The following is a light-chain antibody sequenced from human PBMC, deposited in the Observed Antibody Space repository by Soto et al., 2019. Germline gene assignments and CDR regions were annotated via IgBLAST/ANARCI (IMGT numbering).Light chain of an antibody. J-gene: IGLJ1*01. CDR3: QSYDSSLSAYV. CDR2: GNS. V-gene: IGLV1-40*01. CDR1: SSNIGAGFD. Sequence: QSVLTQPPSVSGAPGQRVTISCTGSSSNIGAGFDVHWYQQLPGTAPKLLVYGNSNRPSGVPDRFSGSKSGTSASLAVTGLQAEDEADYYCQSYDSSLSAYVCGTGTRSPS.